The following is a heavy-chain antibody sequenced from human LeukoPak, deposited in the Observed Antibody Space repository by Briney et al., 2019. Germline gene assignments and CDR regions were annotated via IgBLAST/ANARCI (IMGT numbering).Heavy chain of an antibody. J-gene: IGHJ4*02. CDR3: ARSYYYDYRQIDY. V-gene: IGHV4-39*01. CDR1: GGSISSSSSY. CDR2: IYYSGST. D-gene: IGHD3-22*01. Sequence: SETLSLTCTVSGGSISSSSSYWGWIRQPPGKGLEWLGSIYYSGSTYYNPSLKSRVTISVDTSKNQFSLNLYSVTAADTAVFYCARSYYYDYRQIDYWGQGTLVTVSS.